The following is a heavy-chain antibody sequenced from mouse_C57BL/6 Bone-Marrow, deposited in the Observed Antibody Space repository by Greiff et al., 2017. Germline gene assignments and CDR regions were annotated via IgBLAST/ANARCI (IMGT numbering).Heavy chain of an antibody. J-gene: IGHJ1*01. V-gene: IGHV14-2*01. D-gene: IGHD1-1*02. Sequence: EVKVVESGAELVKSGASVKLSCTAPGFNIKDYYMHWVKQRTEQGLEWIGRIDPEDGETKYAPKFQGKATITADTSSNTAYLQRSSLTSEDTAVYYCARGGGRHSRYFGGWGAGPTATVS. CDR1: GFNIKDYY. CDR3: ARGGGRHSRYFGG. CDR2: IDPEDGET.